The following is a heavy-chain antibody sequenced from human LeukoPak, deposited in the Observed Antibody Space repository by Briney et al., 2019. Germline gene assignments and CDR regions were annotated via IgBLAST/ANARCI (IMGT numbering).Heavy chain of an antibody. J-gene: IGHJ4*02. Sequence: GGSLRLSCAASGFTFSSYDMHWVRQAPGKGLEWVSAIGTAGDTYYPGSVKGRFTISRENAKNSLYLQMNSLRAGDTAVYYCARDVGASTFDYWGQGTLVTVSS. D-gene: IGHD1-26*01. CDR3: ARDVGASTFDY. V-gene: IGHV3-13*01. CDR2: IGTAGDT. CDR1: GFTFSSYD.